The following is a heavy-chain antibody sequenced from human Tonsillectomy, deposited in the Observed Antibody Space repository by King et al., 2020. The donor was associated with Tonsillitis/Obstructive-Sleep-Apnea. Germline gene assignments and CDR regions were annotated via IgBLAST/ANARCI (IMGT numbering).Heavy chain of an antibody. D-gene: IGHD2-2*01. CDR3: AKGSAGHCNGTKCYEFDC. V-gene: IGHV3-23*04. CDR1: GFTFSTYA. Sequence: VQLVESGGGLVQPGGSLRLSCAASGFTFSTYAMSWVRQAPGKGLEWVSAMSGSDPGTYHADSVKGRFTISRDNSKNTLYLQMNILRAEDTAVYYCAKGSAGHCNGTKCYEFDCWGQGTLVTVSS. J-gene: IGHJ4*02. CDR2: MSGSDPGT.